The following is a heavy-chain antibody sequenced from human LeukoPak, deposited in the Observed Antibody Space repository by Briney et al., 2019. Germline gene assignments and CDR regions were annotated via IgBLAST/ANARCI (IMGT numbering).Heavy chain of an antibody. CDR2: LSNSGDSR. J-gene: IGHJ4*02. D-gene: IGHD5-18*01. CDR3: AKGITAMVLDY. V-gene: IGHV3-23*01. Sequence: GGSLRLSCAASGFTFSSYAMSWVRQAPGKGLEWVSGLSNSGDSRYYADSVQGRFTISRDNSKNTLYLQMNSLRAEDTAVYYCAKGITAMVLDYWGQGTLVTVSS. CDR1: GFTFSSYA.